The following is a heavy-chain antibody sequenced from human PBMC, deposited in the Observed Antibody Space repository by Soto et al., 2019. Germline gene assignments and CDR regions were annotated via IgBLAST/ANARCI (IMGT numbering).Heavy chain of an antibody. Sequence: SETLSLTCTVSGGSISSYYWSWIRQPPGKGLEWIGYIYYSGSTNYNPSLKSRVTISVDTSKNQFSLKLSSVPAADTAVYYCARGSRETISLSYYYYYGMDVWGQGTTVTVSS. CDR2: IYYSGST. D-gene: IGHD3-3*01. J-gene: IGHJ6*02. V-gene: IGHV4-59*01. CDR1: GGSISSYY. CDR3: ARGSRETISLSYYYYYGMDV.